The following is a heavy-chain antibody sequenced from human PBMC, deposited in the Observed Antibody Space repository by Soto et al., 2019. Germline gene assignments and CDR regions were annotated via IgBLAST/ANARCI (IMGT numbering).Heavy chain of an antibody. Sequence: GASVKVSCKASGFTFTSSAVQWLRQSRGQRLEWIGWIVVGSGNTNYAQKFQERVTITRDMSTSTAYMELSSLRSEDTAVYYCAAAGDSSGYYYGFDYWGQGTLVTVSS. J-gene: IGHJ4*02. CDR1: GFTFTSSA. CDR3: AAAGDSSGYYYGFDY. V-gene: IGHV1-58*01. D-gene: IGHD3-22*01. CDR2: IVVGSGNT.